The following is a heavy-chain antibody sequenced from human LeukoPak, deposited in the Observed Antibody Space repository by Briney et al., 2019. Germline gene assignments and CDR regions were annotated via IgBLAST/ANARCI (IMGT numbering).Heavy chain of an antibody. V-gene: IGHV4-59*12. CDR3: ARVSAKSSSWYGTFDP. CDR1: GGSISSYY. J-gene: IGHJ5*02. Sequence: SETLSLTCTVSGGSISSYYWSWIRQPPGKGLEWIGYIYYSGSTNYNPSLKSRVTISVDTSKNQFSLKLSSVTAADTAVYYCARVSAKSSSWYGTFDPWGQGTLVTVSS. D-gene: IGHD6-13*01. CDR2: IYYSGST.